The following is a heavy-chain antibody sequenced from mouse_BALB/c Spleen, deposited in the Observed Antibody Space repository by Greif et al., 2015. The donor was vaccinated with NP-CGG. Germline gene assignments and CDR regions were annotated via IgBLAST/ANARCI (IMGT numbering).Heavy chain of an antibody. V-gene: IGHV2-9*02. Sequence: VKVVESGPGLVAPSQSLSITCTVSGFSLTSYGVHWVRQPPGKGLEWLGVIWAGGSTNYNSALMSRLSISKDNSKSXVFLKMNSLQTDDTAMYYCDREKYGNYDRYFDYWGQGTTLTVSS. CDR2: IWAGGST. CDR1: GFSLTSYG. J-gene: IGHJ2*01. D-gene: IGHD2-10*02. CDR3: DREKYGNYDRYFDY.